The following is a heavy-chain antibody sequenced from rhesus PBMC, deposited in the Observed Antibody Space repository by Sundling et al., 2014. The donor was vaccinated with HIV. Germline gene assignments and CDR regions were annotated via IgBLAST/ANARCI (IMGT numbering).Heavy chain of an antibody. CDR2: ISGSGGST. CDR1: GGSISSSNW. CDR3: ARETIWTGYYTGIRDYGLDS. Sequence: QLQLQQSGPGLVKPSETLSLTCAVSGGSISSSNWWNWIRQPPGKGLEWIGRISGSGGSTSENPSLKSRVTISKDTSKNQLSLKLSSVTAADTAVYYCARETIWTGYYTGIRDYGLDSWGQGVVVTVSS. J-gene: IGHJ6*01. V-gene: IGHV4-57*02. D-gene: IGHD3-3*01.